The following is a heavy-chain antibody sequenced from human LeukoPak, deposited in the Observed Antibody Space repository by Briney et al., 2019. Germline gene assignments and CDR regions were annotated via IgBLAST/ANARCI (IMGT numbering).Heavy chain of an antibody. CDR2: ISSSTYT. Sequence: GGSLRLSCAASGFTFSDYYMSWIRQAPGKGLEWVSYISSSTYTDYADSVKGRFTISRDNAKNSLYLQMNSLRAEDTAVYYCARISGSYVFDYWGQGTLVTVSS. J-gene: IGHJ4*02. D-gene: IGHD1-26*01. CDR1: GFTFSDYY. CDR3: ARISGSYVFDY. V-gene: IGHV3-11*03.